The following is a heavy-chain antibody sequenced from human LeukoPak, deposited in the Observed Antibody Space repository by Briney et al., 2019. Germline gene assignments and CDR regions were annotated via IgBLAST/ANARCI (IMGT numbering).Heavy chain of an antibody. CDR1: GGSFSGYH. CDR3: ARGSTTSSLWFDP. Sequence: SGTLSLTCGVHGGSFSGYHWTWIRQRPGKGLEWIGDINHSGTTHYSPPLKSRVTMSVDKSNNHFSLNLHAVTAADTGVYYCARGSTTSSLWFDPWGQGILVTVSS. D-gene: IGHD6-6*01. J-gene: IGHJ5*02. V-gene: IGHV4-34*01. CDR2: INHSGTT.